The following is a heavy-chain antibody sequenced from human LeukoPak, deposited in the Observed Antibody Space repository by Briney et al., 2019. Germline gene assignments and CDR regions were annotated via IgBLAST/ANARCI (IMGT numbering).Heavy chain of an antibody. Sequence: SQTLSLTCAVAGYSISSGYYWGCIRQTPGKGREWIGIIYQSGSTYYNPSLKSRVTMSVDTSKNQFSLKMSSVTAADTAVYYCAKIYGDYYNRNNWFDPWGQGTLVTVSS. D-gene: IGHD4-17*01. CDR2: IYQSGST. CDR3: AKIYGDYYNRNNWFDP. J-gene: IGHJ5*02. CDR1: GYSISSGYY. V-gene: IGHV4-38-2*01.